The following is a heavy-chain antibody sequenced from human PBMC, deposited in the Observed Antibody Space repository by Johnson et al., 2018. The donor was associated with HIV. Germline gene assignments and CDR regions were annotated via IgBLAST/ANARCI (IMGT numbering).Heavy chain of an antibody. D-gene: IGHD1-26*01. CDR3: AKTHSGSYYDAFDI. J-gene: IGHJ3*02. V-gene: IGHV3-23*04. CDR2: ISGSGGGA. CDR1: GFTFSSYA. Sequence: EKLVESGGGVVQPGGSLRLSCAASGFTFSSYALNWVRQAPGKGLEWVSSISGSGGGAYYADTVKGRFTVSRDNSKNTLYLQMNSLRAEDTAVYYCAKTHSGSYYDAFDIWGQGTMVTVSS.